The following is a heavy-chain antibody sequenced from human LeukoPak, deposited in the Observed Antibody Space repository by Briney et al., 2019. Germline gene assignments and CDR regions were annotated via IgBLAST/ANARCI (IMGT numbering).Heavy chain of an antibody. D-gene: IGHD6-19*01. Sequence: PGGSLRLSCAASGFTFSSYAMSWVRQAPGKGPEWVSAISGTDGGTFYAGSVTGRFTVSRDNSKNTLHLQMNSLRAEDTAVYYCAKGVRNSGWTGDYFDYWGRGTLVTVSS. CDR2: ISGTDGGT. CDR3: AKGVRNSGWTGDYFDY. CDR1: GFTFSSYA. V-gene: IGHV3-23*01. J-gene: IGHJ4*02.